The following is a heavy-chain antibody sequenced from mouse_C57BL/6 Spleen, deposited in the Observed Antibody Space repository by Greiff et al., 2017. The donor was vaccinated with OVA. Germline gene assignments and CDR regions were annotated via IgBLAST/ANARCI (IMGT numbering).Heavy chain of an antibody. V-gene: IGHV7-3*01. J-gene: IGHJ3*01. CDR3: ARNYYGSSSAWFAY. CDR1: GFTFTDYY. CDR2: IRNKANGYTT. Sequence: DVMLVESGGGLVQPGGSLSLSCAASGFTFTDYYMSWVRQPPGKALEWLGFIRNKANGYTTEYSASVKGRFTISRDNSQSILYLQMNALRAEDSATYYCARNYYGSSSAWFAYWGQGTLVTVSA. D-gene: IGHD1-1*01.